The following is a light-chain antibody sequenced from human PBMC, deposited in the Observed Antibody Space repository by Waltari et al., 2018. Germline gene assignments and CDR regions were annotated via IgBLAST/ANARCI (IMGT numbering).Light chain of an antibody. Sequence: QAALPQPRSVSGSPGQSVTISCTGTSSDIGGYNYVSWYQQHPGTAPKLMIYEVSKRPSGVSDRFSGSKSGNTASLTISGLQAEDEADYYCCSYAGSNTFIFGSGTRLTVL. CDR2: EVS. CDR1: SSDIGGYNY. CDR3: CSYAGSNTFI. J-gene: IGLJ1*01. V-gene: IGLV2-11*01.